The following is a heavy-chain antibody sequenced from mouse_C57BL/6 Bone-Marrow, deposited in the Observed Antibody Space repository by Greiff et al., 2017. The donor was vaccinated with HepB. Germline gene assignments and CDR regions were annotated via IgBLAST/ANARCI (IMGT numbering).Heavy chain of an antibody. CDR3: ARSGNSRYFDV. CDR2: IDPSDSYT. Sequence: QVQLKQPGAELVMPGASVKLSCKASGYTFTSYWMHWVKQRPGQGLEWIGEIDPSDSYTNYNQKFKGKSTLTVDKSSSTAYMQLSSLTSEDSAVYYCARSGNSRYFDVWGTGTTVTVSS. J-gene: IGHJ1*03. V-gene: IGHV1-69*01. D-gene: IGHD2-1*01. CDR1: GYTFTSYW.